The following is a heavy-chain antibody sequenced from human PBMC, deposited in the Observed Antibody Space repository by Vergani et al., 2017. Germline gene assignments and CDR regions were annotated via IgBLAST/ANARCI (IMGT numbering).Heavy chain of an antibody. CDR1: GASISSYF. J-gene: IGHJ6*03. CDR3: ARVQELYDFWSGYRVRYYYYMDV. D-gene: IGHD3-3*01. Sequence: QLQLQESGPGLLKPSETLSLTCSVSGASISSYFWSWIRQPAGKGLEWLGRVHTDGTAYYNPSLRTRVRLSADLSQSQFSLKLSSVTAADTAVYYCARVQELYDFWSGYRVRYYYYMDVWGKGTTVTVSS. CDR2: VHTDGTA. V-gene: IGHV4-4*07.